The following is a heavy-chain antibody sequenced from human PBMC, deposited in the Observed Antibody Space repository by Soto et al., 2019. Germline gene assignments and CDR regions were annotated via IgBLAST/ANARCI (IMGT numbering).Heavy chain of an antibody. CDR2: INPNSGGT. D-gene: IGHD6-13*01. V-gene: IGHV1-2*04. Sequence: EASVKVSCKASGYTFTGYYMHWVRQAPGQGLEWMGWINPNSGGTNYAQKFQGWVTMTRDTSISTAYMELSRLRSDDTAVYYCARNPIYSSSRRPFDYWGQGTLVPVSS. J-gene: IGHJ4*02. CDR3: ARNPIYSSSRRPFDY. CDR1: GYTFTGYY.